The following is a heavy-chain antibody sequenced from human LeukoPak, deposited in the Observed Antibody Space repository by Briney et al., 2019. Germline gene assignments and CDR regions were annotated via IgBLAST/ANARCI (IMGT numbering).Heavy chain of an antibody. J-gene: IGHJ4*02. CDR1: GGSISSGGYS. CDR2: IYHSGST. Sequence: SETLSLTCAVSGGSISSGGYSWSWIRQPPGKGLEWIGYIYHSGSTYYNPSLKSRVTISVDRSKNQFSLKLSSVTAADTAVYYCARERAHYYDSSGYVGESDYWGQGTLVTVSS. D-gene: IGHD3-22*01. V-gene: IGHV4-30-2*01. CDR3: ARERAHYYDSSGYVGESDY.